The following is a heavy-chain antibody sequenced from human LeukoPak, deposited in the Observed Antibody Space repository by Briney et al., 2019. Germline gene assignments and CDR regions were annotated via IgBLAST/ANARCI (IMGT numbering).Heavy chain of an antibody. CDR1: GGSISSSSYY. Sequence: SETLSLTCTVSGGSISSSSYYWGWIRQPPGKGLEWIGSIYYSGSTYYNPSLKSRVTISVDTSKNQFSLRLSSVTAADTAVYYCARGPHSWNYVGYYYYYMDVWGKGTTVTVSS. D-gene: IGHD1-7*01. J-gene: IGHJ6*03. CDR2: IYYSGST. V-gene: IGHV4-39*07. CDR3: ARGPHSWNYVGYYYYYMDV.